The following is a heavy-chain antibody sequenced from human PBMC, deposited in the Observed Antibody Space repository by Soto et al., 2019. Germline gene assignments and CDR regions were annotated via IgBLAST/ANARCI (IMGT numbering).Heavy chain of an antibody. D-gene: IGHD1-26*01. CDR2: ISYDGSTE. J-gene: IGHJ4*02. Sequence: QVQLVESGGGVVQPGGSLRLSCGASGFPFSSVGLQWVRQAPGEGLESVAVISYDGSTEYYADSVKGRFTISRDNSKNTLYLQVNSLRTEDTAVYYCAKLGPVVGASDSWGQGTLVTVSS. CDR3: AKLGPVVGASDS. V-gene: IGHV3-30*18. CDR1: GFPFSSVG.